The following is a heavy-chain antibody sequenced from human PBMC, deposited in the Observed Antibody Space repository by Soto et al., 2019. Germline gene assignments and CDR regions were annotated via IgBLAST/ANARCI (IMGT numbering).Heavy chain of an antibody. CDR2: IQYSGST. J-gene: IGHJ4*02. CDR3: ARNPSSHWYVFDY. V-gene: IGHV4-4*02. D-gene: IGHD2-2*01. Sequence: PSETLSLTCAVSGDSISTGNWWSWVRQPPGKGLEWIGDIQYSGSTNYNPSLKSRVSFSLDKSNNHFSLTLTSLTAADTAVYYCARNPSSHWYVFDYWGQGIRVTV. CDR1: GDSISTGNW.